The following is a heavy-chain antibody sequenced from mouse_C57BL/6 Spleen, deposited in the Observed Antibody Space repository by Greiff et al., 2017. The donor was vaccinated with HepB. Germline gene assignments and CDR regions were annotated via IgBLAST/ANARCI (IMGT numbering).Heavy chain of an antibody. CDR3: ARAPYYYGSSHWYFDV. J-gene: IGHJ1*03. D-gene: IGHD1-1*01. CDR2: INPNNGGT. CDR1: GYTFTDYY. Sequence: VQLQQSGPELVKPGASVKISCKASGYTFTDYYMNWVKQSHGKSLEWIGDINPNNGGTSYNQKFKGKATLTVDKSSSTAYMELRSLTSEASAVYYCARAPYYYGSSHWYFDVWGTGTTVTVSS. V-gene: IGHV1-26*01.